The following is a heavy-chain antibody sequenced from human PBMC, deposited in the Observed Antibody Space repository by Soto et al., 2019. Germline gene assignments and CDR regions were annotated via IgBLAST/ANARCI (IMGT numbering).Heavy chain of an antibody. V-gene: IGHV3-20*04. Sequence: EVQLVESGGGVVRPGGSLRLSCAASGFTFDDYAMSWVRQAPGKGLEWVAGINWNGRSTTYADSLKGRFTISRVNAKNSLHLQINSLRAEDTALYFCARCSSTSCYIMASFDYWGQGTLVTVSS. D-gene: IGHD2-2*02. J-gene: IGHJ4*02. CDR3: ARCSSTSCYIMASFDY. CDR2: INWNGRST. CDR1: GFTFDDYA.